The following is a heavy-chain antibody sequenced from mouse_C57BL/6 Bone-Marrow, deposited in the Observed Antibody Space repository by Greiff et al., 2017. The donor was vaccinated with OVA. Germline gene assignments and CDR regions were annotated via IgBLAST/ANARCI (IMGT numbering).Heavy chain of an antibody. V-gene: IGHV1-18*01. J-gene: IGHJ3*01. CDR1: GYTFTDYN. CDR2: INSNNGGT. CDR3: ARGGYYDYDGGAWFAY. Sequence: VQLQQSGPELAKPGASVKIPCKASGYTFTDYNMDWVKQSHGKSLEWIGDINSNNGGTIYNQKFKGKATLTVDKSSSTAYMELRSLTSEDTAVYYGARGGYYDYDGGAWFAYGGQGTLVTVSA. D-gene: IGHD2-4*01.